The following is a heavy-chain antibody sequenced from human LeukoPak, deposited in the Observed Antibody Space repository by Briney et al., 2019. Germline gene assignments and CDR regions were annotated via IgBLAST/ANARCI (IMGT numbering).Heavy chain of an antibody. CDR2: IYYSGST. CDR3: ARVRDGYNNDAFDI. J-gene: IGHJ3*02. V-gene: IGHV4-59*11. Sequence: SETLSLTCTVSGGSISSHYWSWIRQPPGKGLEWIGYIYYSGSTNYNPSLKSRVTISVDTSKNQFSLKLSSVTAADMAVYYCARVRDGYNNDAFDIWGQGTMVTVSS. CDR1: GGSISSHY. D-gene: IGHD5-24*01.